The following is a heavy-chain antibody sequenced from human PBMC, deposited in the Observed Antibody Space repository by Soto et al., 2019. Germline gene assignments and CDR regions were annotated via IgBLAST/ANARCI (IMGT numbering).Heavy chain of an antibody. Sequence: ASVKVSCKASGYTFTSYAMHWVRQAPGQRLEWMGWINAVNGKTKYSQKFQGRVTITTDTSTSTAYMELSSLRSEDTALYYCARDLTLYHGAGSYYAMDVWGQGTTVTVS. CDR3: ARDLTLYHGAGSYYAMDV. J-gene: IGHJ6*02. CDR2: INAVNGKT. V-gene: IGHV1-3*01. D-gene: IGHD3-10*01. CDR1: GYTFTSYA.